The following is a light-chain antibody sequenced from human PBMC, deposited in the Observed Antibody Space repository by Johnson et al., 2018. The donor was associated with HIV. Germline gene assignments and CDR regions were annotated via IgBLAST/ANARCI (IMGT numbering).Light chain of an antibody. CDR1: SSNIGSNY. J-gene: IGLJ1*01. V-gene: IGLV1-51*02. CDR3: GTWDSSLSAFYV. CDR2: ENN. Sequence: QSVLTQPPSVSAAPGQKVTISCSGSSSNIGSNYVSWYQQLPGTAPKLLIYENNKRPSGIPYRFSGSKSGTSATLGITGLQTGDEADYYCGTWDSSLSAFYVFGTGTKITVL.